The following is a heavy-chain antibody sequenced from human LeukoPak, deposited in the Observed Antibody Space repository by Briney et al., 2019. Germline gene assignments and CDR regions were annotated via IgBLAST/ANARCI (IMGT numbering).Heavy chain of an antibody. CDR1: GFTVSSNY. Sequence: GGSLRLSCAASGFTVSSNYMSWVRQAPGKGLEWVSAISGSGGSTYYADSVKGRFTISRDNSKNTLYLQMNSLRAEDTAVYYCAKDVGYCSSTSCWAFDYWGQGTLVTVSS. J-gene: IGHJ4*02. CDR2: ISGSGGST. D-gene: IGHD2-2*01. CDR3: AKDVGYCSSTSCWAFDY. V-gene: IGHV3-23*01.